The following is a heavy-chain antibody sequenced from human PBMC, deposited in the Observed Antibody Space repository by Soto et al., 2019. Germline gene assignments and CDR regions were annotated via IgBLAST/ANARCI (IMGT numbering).Heavy chain of an antibody. CDR1: GFTFSSYG. J-gene: IGHJ3*02. Sequence: QVQLVESGGGVVQPGRSLRLSCAASGFTFSSYGMHWVRQAPGKGLEWVAVISYDGSNKYYADSVKGRFTISRDNSKNTLYLQMNSLRAEDTAVYYCAKNLHRDTVTDAFDISGQETMVTVSS. V-gene: IGHV3-30*18. CDR3: AKNLHRDTVTDAFDI. CDR2: ISYDGSNK. D-gene: IGHD4-4*01.